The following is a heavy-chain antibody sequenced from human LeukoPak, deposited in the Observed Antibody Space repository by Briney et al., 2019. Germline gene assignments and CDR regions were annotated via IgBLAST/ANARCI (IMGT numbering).Heavy chain of an antibody. V-gene: IGHV1-2*02. CDR2: INPNSGGT. CDR1: GYTFTGYY. Sequence: GASVKVSCKASGYTFTGYYMHWVRQAPGQGLEWMGWINPNSGGTNYAQKFQGRVTMTRDTSISTAYMELSRLRSDDTAVYYCASLAGETRVHYYGMDVCGQGTTVTVSS. CDR3: ASLAGETRVHYYGMDV. D-gene: IGHD3-16*01. J-gene: IGHJ6*02.